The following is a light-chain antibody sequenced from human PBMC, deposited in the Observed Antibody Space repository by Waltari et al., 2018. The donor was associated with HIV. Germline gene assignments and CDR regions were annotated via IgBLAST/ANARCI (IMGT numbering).Light chain of an antibody. V-gene: IGKV2-28*01. CDR2: LAS. CDR1: QSLLNSNGFNY. J-gene: IGKJ5*01. Sequence: DIVMTQSPLSLPVTPGEPASISCRSSQSLLNSNGFNYLDWYLQKPGQSPRLLIYLASDRAPGVPDRFSGSGSGTDFTLKISRVEAEDVGAYYCMQALQTPLITFGQGTRLEIK. CDR3: MQALQTPLIT.